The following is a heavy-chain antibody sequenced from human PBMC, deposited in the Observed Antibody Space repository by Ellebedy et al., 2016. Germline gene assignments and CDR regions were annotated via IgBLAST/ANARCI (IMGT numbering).Heavy chain of an antibody. V-gene: IGHV4-59*12. CDR3: ARVRGCSSTSCYFFYYYYYGMDV. J-gene: IGHJ6*02. Sequence: SETLSLTCSVSGGPISSYFWSWIRQPPGKGLEWIAYIFYSGGTNSNPSLKSRVTISVDTSKNQFSLKLSSVTAADTAVYYCARVRGCSSTSCYFFYYYYYGMDVWGQGTTVTVSS. D-gene: IGHD2-2*01. CDR1: GGPISSYF. CDR2: IFYSGGT.